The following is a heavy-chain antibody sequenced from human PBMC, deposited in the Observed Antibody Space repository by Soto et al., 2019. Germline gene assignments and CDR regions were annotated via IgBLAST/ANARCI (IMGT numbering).Heavy chain of an antibody. D-gene: IGHD6-13*01. CDR2: ISGSGGST. Sequence: GGSLRLSCVASGFAFSSYAMSWVRQAPGKGLEWVSGISGSGGSTYHADSVRGRVTISRDSSKNTMYLQMNSLRAEDTAVYYCARDGVAAGHYFDYWGQGDLVTVSS. V-gene: IGHV3-23*01. J-gene: IGHJ4*02. CDR1: GFAFSSYA. CDR3: ARDGVAAGHYFDY.